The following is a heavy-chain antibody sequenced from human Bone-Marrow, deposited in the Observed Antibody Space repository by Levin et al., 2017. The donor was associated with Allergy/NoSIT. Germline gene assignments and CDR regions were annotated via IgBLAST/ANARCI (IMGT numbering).Heavy chain of an antibody. J-gene: IGHJ4*02. V-gene: IGHV3-69-1*01. CDR2: IPGRGTI. CDR3: ARERDASNWHLDD. D-gene: IGHD6-13*01. CDR1: VFTFSVFV. Sequence: GGSLRLSCAASVFTFSVFVMTWVRQAPGRGLEWVSHIPGRGTIYSADSVPGRFVIIRDNATDSLYLQMDRLRAEATGVYYWARERDASNWHLDDWGQGTRVTVSS.